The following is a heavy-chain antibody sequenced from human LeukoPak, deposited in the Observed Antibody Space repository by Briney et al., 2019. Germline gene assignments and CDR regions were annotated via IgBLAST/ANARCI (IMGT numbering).Heavy chain of an antibody. CDR3: AHLLFSPYCGGDCYAATSDY. V-gene: IGHV3-74*01. D-gene: IGHD2-21*02. CDR2: INIDGSST. Sequence: PGGSLRLSCAASGFTFSSYWMHWVRQAPRKGLVWVSRINIDGSSTSYADSVKCRFTISRDNTKNTLYLQMNSLRAEDTAVYYCAHLLFSPYCGGDCYAATSDYWGQGTLVTVSS. CDR1: GFTFSSYW. J-gene: IGHJ4*02.